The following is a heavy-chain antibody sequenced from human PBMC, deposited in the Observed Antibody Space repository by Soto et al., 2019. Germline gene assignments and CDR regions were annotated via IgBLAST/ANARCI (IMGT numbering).Heavy chain of an antibody. D-gene: IGHD6-19*01. J-gene: IGHJ6*02. CDR1: GDTFNSYG. V-gene: IGHV1-69*01. CDR2: IIPVFGST. CDR3: AEGPAYSSGWPGNYYYYGLDV. Sequence: QVHLVQSGAEVRRPGSSVKVSCKASGDTFNSYGINWVRQAPGQGLEWMGGIIPVFGSTNYAPKFQGRVTVVADESTRTVNMKVTSLTSEDTAVYYCAEGPAYSSGWPGNYYYYGLDVWGQGTTVTVSS.